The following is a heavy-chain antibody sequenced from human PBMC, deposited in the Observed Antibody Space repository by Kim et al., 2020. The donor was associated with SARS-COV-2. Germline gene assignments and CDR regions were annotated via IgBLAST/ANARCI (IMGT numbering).Heavy chain of an antibody. Sequence: GGSLRLSCAASGFTFSLYTIHWVRQAPGKGLEWVASTSGAGGTIYYADSVKGRFTISRDNAKNSLYLQMNSLRDDDTAVYYCARDSLPYGMDVWGQGTTVTISS. J-gene: IGHJ6*02. CDR2: TSGAGGTI. V-gene: IGHV3-48*02. CDR1: GFTFSLYT. CDR3: ARDSLPYGMDV.